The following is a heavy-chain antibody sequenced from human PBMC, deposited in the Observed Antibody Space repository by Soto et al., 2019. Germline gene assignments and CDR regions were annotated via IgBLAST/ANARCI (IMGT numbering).Heavy chain of an antibody. V-gene: IGHV5-51*01. J-gene: IGHJ6*03. D-gene: IGHD4-17*01. CDR3: ARQGGDYYYYYYMDV. CDR2: IYPGDSDT. CDR1: GYSFTSYW. Sequence: HGESLKISCKGSGYSFTSYWIGWVRQMPGKGLEWMGIIYPGDSDTRYSPSFQGQVTISADKSISTAYLQWSSLKASDTAMHYCARQGGDYYYYYYMDVWGKGTTVTVSS.